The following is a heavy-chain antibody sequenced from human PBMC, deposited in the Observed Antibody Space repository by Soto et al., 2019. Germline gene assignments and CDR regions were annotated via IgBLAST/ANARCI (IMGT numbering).Heavy chain of an antibody. CDR1: GYSFTRNY. D-gene: IGHD3-10*01. CDR3: ARDRDSMVRGVNLTPDAAMDV. Sequence: QVQLVQSGAEVKKPGASVKVSCKAYGYSFTRNYMYWVRQAPGQGLEWMGIINPSGGSTSYAQKFQGRVTMTRDTSTSTVYMELSSLRSEDTAVYYCARDRDSMVRGVNLTPDAAMDVWGQGTTVTVSS. CDR2: INPSGGST. V-gene: IGHV1-46*01. J-gene: IGHJ6*02.